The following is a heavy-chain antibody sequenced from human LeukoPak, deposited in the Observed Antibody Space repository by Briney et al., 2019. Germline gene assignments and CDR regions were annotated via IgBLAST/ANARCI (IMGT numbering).Heavy chain of an antibody. V-gene: IGHV3-23*01. CDR3: AKDLLYSSGWYSTPQTDY. CDR2: ISGSGGST. D-gene: IGHD6-19*01. CDR1: GFTLSSYA. J-gene: IGHJ4*02. Sequence: PGGSLRLSCAASGFTLSSYAMSWVRQAPGKGLEWVSAISGSGGSTYYADSVKGRFTISRDNSKNTLYLQMNSLRAEDTAVYYCAKDLLYSSGWYSTPQTDYWGQGTLVTVSS.